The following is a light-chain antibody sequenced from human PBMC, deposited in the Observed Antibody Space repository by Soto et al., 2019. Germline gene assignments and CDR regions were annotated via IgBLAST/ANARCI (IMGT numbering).Light chain of an antibody. CDR2: GAS. V-gene: IGKV3-15*01. Sequence: EIVMTQSPATLSVSPGERATLSCRASQSVSNKLAWYQQKPGQAPRLLIYGASTRATGIPARFSGSGSGTEFTLTISSLQSEDFAVYYCQQHNNWPPWTFGQGTKVEIK. CDR1: QSVSNK. CDR3: QQHNNWPPWT. J-gene: IGKJ1*01.